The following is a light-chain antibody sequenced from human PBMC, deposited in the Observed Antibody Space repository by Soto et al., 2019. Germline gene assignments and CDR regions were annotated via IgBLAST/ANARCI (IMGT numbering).Light chain of an antibody. J-gene: IGKJ3*01. CDR3: QQYGSSPLFT. Sequence: EIVLTQSPGTLSLSPGERATLSCRASQRVSTSYLAWYQQKPGQAPRLLIYGASSRATGIPDRLSGGGSGTDFTLTISRLEPEDFAVYYCQQYGSSPLFTFGPGTKVDIK. V-gene: IGKV3-20*01. CDR1: QRVSTSY. CDR2: GAS.